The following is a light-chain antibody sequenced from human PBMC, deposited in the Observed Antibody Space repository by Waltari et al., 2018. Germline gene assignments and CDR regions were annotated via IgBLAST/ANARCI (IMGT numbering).Light chain of an antibody. CDR1: SSDVGRYNY. J-gene: IGLJ1*01. Sequence: QSALTQPASVSGSHGQSITISCTGTSSDVGRYNYVSWYQQHPDKVPKLLIFDVIYRPSGVSDRFSGSKSGNTASLTISGLRADDEADYYCLSFSAVGTRVFGTGTRVTVL. CDR2: DVI. V-gene: IGLV2-14*03. CDR3: LSFSAVGTRV.